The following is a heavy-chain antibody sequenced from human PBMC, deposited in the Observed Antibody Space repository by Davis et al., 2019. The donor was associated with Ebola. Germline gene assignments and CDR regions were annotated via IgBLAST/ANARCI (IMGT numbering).Heavy chain of an antibody. V-gene: IGHV3-21*01. CDR1: GFTFSSYS. CDR3: ARSKGSYGGNFDY. CDR2: ISDGSRYI. J-gene: IGHJ4*02. D-gene: IGHD1-26*01. Sequence: GESLKISCAASGFTFSSYSMNWVRQAPGKGLEWVSSISDGSRYIYYADSVKGRFTISRDNAKNSLYLQMNSLRAEDTAVYYCARSKGSYGGNFDYWGQGTLVTVSS.